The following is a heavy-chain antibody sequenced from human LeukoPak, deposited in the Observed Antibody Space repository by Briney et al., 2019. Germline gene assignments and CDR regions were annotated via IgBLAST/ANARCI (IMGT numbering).Heavy chain of an antibody. Sequence: GGSLRLSCAASGFTFSDYYMSWIRQAPGKGLEWVSYISSSSSYANYADSVKGRFTISRDNAKNSLYLQMNSLRAEDTAVYYCARAPHYSNYGPYYYGMDVWGQGTTVTVSS. CDR3: ARAPHYSNYGPYYYGMDV. V-gene: IGHV3-11*06. J-gene: IGHJ6*02. CDR2: ISSSSSYA. CDR1: GFTFSDYY. D-gene: IGHD4-11*01.